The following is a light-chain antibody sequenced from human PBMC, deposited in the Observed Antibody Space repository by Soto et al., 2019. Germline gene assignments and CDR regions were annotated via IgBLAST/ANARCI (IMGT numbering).Light chain of an antibody. V-gene: IGKV3-15*01. CDR3: SQYNNWPPLT. CDR1: QSVSSN. J-gene: IGKJ5*01. Sequence: EIVMTQSPATLSVSPGERATLSCRASQSVSSNLAWYQQKPGQAPRLLIYGASTRATGIPARFSGSGSGTEWPFTISSLPSEDIAVYYCSQYNNWPPLTFGHGTRWEIQ. CDR2: GAS.